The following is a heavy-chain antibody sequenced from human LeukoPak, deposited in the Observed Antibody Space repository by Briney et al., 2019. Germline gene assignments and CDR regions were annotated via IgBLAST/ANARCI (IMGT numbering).Heavy chain of an antibody. J-gene: IGHJ4*02. Sequence: ASETLSLTCAAYGGSFSGYYWSWIRQPPGKGLEWIGEINHSGSTNYNPSLKSRVTISVDTSKNQFSLKLSSVTAADTAVYYCARARGVLSYYDFWSGYLLDYWGQGTLVTVSS. V-gene: IGHV4-34*01. CDR3: ARARGVLSYYDFWSGYLLDY. D-gene: IGHD3-3*01. CDR2: INHSGST. CDR1: GGSFSGYY.